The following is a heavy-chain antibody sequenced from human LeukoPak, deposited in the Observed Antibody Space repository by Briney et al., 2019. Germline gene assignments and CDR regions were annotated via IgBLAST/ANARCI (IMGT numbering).Heavy chain of an antibody. CDR1: GGTFSSYA. CDR2: IIPIFGTA. D-gene: IGHD3-22*01. Sequence: SVKVSCKASGGTFSSYAISWVRQAPGQGLEWMGRIIPIFGTANYAQKFQGRVTITTDESTSTAYMELSSLRSEDTAVYYCARHHLYDSSGDGRYYFDYWGQGTLVTVSS. V-gene: IGHV1-69*05. J-gene: IGHJ4*02. CDR3: ARHHLYDSSGDGRYYFDY.